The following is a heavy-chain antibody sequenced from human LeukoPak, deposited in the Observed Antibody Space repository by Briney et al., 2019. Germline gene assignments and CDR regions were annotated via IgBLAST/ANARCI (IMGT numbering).Heavy chain of an antibody. CDR1: GGSISSGGYS. Sequence: SETLSLTCAVSGGSISSGGYSWSWIRQPPGKGLEWVGYIYHSGRTYYNPSLKSRVTISVDRSKNRFSLKLSSVTAADTAVYHCASSGYGDYGRFDYWGQGTLVTVSS. CDR2: IYHSGRT. J-gene: IGHJ4*02. CDR3: ASSGYGDYGRFDY. V-gene: IGHV4-30-2*01. D-gene: IGHD4-17*01.